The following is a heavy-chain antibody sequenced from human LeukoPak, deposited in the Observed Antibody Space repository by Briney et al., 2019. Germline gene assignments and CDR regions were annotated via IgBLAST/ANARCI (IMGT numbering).Heavy chain of an antibody. Sequence: GGSLRLSCEVSAFTFSTYEMNWVRQAPGKGLEWVSYISGSGDTIYYAASVRGRFTISRDNAKNSLYLQTNSLRAEDTAVYYCASVTARDYYTSGSYPPPFDSWGQGTLPTVSS. CDR3: ASVTARDYYTSGSYPPPFDS. D-gene: IGHD3-10*01. J-gene: IGHJ4*02. V-gene: IGHV3-48*03. CDR2: ISGSGDTI. CDR1: AFTFSTYE.